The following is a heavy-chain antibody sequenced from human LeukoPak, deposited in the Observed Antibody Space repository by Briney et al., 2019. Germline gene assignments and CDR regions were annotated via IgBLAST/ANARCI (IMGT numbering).Heavy chain of an antibody. CDR2: IFTTGST. J-gene: IGHJ3*02. D-gene: IGHD3-22*01. V-gene: IGHV4-4*07. CDR3: ARGKTYYDISRDAFDI. Sequence: SETLSLTCTVSGGSINNYYWSWIRQPAGKGLEWVGRIFTTGSTNYNPSLKSRVIISVDTSKNQFSLKLSSVTAADTAVYYCARGKTYYDISRDAFDIWGQGTMVTVSS. CDR1: GGSINNYY.